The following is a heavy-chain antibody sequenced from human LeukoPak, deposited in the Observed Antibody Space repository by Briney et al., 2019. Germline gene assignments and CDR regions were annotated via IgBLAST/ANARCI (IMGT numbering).Heavy chain of an antibody. CDR1: GGSFSGYY. V-gene: IGHV4-34*01. D-gene: IGHD6-13*01. Sequence: SETLSLTCAVYGGSFSGYYWSWIRQPPGRGLEWIGEINHSGSTNYNPSLKSRVTISVDTSKNQFSLKLSSVTAADTAVYYCARGGLIAAAGPHYYYYTDVWGKGTTVTVSS. CDR2: INHSGST. CDR3: ARGGLIAAAGPHYYYYTDV. J-gene: IGHJ6*03.